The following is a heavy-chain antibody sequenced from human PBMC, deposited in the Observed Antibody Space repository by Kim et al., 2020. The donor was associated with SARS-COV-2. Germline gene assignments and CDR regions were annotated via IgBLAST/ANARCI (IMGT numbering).Heavy chain of an antibody. CDR2: IYYSGST. D-gene: IGHD3-16*01. CDR1: GGSISSSSYY. J-gene: IGHJ3*02. CDR3: ARHAWGIQKDAFDI. V-gene: IGHV4-39*01. Sequence: SQTLSLTCTVSGGSISSSSYYWGWIRQPPGKGLEWLGSIYYSGSTYYNPSLKSRVTISVDTSKNQFSLKLSSVTAADTAVYYCARHAWGIQKDAFDIWGQGTMVTVSS.